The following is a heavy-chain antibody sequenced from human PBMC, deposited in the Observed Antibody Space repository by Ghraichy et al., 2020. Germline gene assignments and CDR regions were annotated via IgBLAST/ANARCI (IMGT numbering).Heavy chain of an antibody. CDR3: ARDPTAVMVTLYYYGMDV. V-gene: IGHV3-21*01. CDR2: ISSSSSYI. J-gene: IGHJ6*02. Sequence: GGSLRLSCAASGFTFSSYSMNWVRQAPGKGLEWVSAISSSSSYIYYADSVKGRFTISRDNAKNSLYLQMNSLRAEDTAVYYCARDPTAVMVTLYYYGMDVWGPRTTVTVSS. CDR1: GFTFSSYS. D-gene: IGHD5-18*01.